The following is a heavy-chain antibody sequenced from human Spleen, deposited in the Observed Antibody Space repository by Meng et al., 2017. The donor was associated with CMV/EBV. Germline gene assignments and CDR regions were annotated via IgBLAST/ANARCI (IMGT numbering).Heavy chain of an antibody. CDR1: AGSFTNYA. Sequence: KVSCKTSAGSFTNYAIGWVRQAPGQGLEWMGGIIPIFQTINYAQKFRDRVTITTDESTSTAYMELSSLRSEDTAMYYCAREESGSSIWGQGTLVTVSS. CDR3: AREESGSSI. D-gene: IGHD1-26*01. CDR2: IIPIFQTI. V-gene: IGHV1-69*05. J-gene: IGHJ4*02.